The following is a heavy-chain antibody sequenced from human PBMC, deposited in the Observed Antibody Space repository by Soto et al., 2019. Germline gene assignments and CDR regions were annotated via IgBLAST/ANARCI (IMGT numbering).Heavy chain of an antibody. CDR2: ISVSGGST. D-gene: IGHD1-1*01. Sequence: EVHLLESGGGLVQPGGSLRLSCAASGYSFSSYSMSWVRQAPGMGLEWVSAISVSGGSTFYADSVRGRFTISRDNYRQTLSLQMTSMRAEDTAVYYCAKASSSNVYNFDSWGQGTLVTVSS. CDR1: GYSFSSYS. J-gene: IGHJ4*02. V-gene: IGHV3-23*01. CDR3: AKASSSNVYNFDS.